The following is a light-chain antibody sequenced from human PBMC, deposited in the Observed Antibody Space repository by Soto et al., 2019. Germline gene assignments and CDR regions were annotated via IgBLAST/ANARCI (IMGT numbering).Light chain of an antibody. Sequence: DIPMTQSPSSLSASVGDRVTITCRASQSISNNLNWYQQKPGKAPRLLIYAASSLQSGVPSRFSGSGSGTDITLVINSLQPEDFTTYYCQQSYRTPLTFGGGTKVEIK. CDR2: AAS. V-gene: IGKV1-39*01. J-gene: IGKJ4*01. CDR3: QQSYRTPLT. CDR1: QSISNN.